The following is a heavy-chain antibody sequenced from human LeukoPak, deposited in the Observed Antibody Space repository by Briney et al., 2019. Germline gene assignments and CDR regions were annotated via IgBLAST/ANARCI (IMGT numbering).Heavy chain of an antibody. CDR3: ARVLGWFGELDYYYYGMDV. CDR2: IYYSGST. D-gene: IGHD3-10*01. Sequence: SETLSLTCTVSGGSISSYYWSWIRQPPGKGLEWIGYIYYSGSTNYNTSLKSRVTISVDTSKNQFSLKLSSVTAADTAVYYCARVLGWFGELDYYYYGMDVWGQGTTVTVSS. V-gene: IGHV4-59*01. CDR1: GGSISSYY. J-gene: IGHJ6*02.